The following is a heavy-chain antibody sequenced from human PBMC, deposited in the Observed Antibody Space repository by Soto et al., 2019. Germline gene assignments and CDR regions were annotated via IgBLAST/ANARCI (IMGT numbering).Heavy chain of an antibody. CDR3: ARQVATFRHWFDP. CDR2: IYPGDSDT. D-gene: IGHD5-12*01. J-gene: IGHJ5*02. V-gene: IGHV5-51*01. Sequence: PGESLKISCKGSGYSFTSYWIGWVRQMPGKGLEWMGIIYPGDSDTRFSPSFQGQVTISADKSISTAYLQWSSLKASDTAMYYCARQVATFRHWFDPWGQGTLVTVSS. CDR1: GYSFTSYW.